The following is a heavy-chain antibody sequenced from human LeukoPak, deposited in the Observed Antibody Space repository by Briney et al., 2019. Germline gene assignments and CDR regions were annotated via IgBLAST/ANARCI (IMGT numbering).Heavy chain of an antibody. CDR2: IIPIFGTA. V-gene: IGHV1-69*01. Sequence: SVKVSCKASGGTFSSYAISWVRQAPRQGLEWMGGIIPIFGTANYAQKFQGRVTITADESTSTAYMEPSSLRSEDTAVYYCARDRSYYYDSSGYYAYWGQGTLVTVSS. J-gene: IGHJ4*02. CDR3: ARDRSYYYDSSGYYAY. D-gene: IGHD3-22*01. CDR1: GGTFSSYA.